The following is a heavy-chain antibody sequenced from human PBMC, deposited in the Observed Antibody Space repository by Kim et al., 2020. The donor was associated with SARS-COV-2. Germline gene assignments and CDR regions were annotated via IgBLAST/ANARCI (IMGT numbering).Heavy chain of an antibody. CDR2: ISSSSSTI. D-gene: IGHD3-22*01. J-gene: IGHJ6*02. Sequence: GGSLRLSCAASGFTFSSYSMNWVRQAPGKGLEWVSYISSSSSTIYYADSVKGRFTISRDNAKNSLYLQMNSLRDEDTAVYYCARALQHSNYYDSSGYNYYYGMDVWGQGTTVTVSS. V-gene: IGHV3-48*02. CDR3: ARALQHSNYYDSSGYNYYYGMDV. CDR1: GFTFSSYS.